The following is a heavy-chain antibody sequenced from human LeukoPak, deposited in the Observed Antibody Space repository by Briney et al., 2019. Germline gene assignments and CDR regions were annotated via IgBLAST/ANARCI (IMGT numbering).Heavy chain of an antibody. CDR3: ARHLNYYGSGDNWFDP. CDR1: GFTVSSNY. Sequence: PGGSLRLSCAASGFTVSSNYMSWVRQAPGKGLEWVSVIYSGGSTYYADSVKGRFTISRDNSKNTLYLQMNSLRAEDTAVYYCARHLNYYGSGDNWFDPWGQGTLVTVSS. J-gene: IGHJ5*02. V-gene: IGHV3-66*04. D-gene: IGHD3-10*01. CDR2: IYSGGST.